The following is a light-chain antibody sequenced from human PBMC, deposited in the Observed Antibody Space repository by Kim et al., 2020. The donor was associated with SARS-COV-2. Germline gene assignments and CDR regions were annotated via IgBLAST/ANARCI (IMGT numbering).Light chain of an antibody. CDR3: SSYTTSTTYV. CDR2: DVS. CDR1: TSDVGGYNY. J-gene: IGLJ1*01. V-gene: IGLV2-14*04. Sequence: GHSSTIPCTGTTSDVGGYNYVSWYQQLPGKAPKLMICDVSERPSGVSDRFSGSKSGNTASLTISGLQAEDEADYYCSSYTTSTTYVFGTGTKVTVL.